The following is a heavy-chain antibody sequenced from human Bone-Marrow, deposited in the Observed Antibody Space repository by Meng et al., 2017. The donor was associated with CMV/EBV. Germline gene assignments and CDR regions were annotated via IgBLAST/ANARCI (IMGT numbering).Heavy chain of an antibody. Sequence: SETLSLTCAVYGGSFSDYYWTWIRQPPGKGLEWLGEINQSGSANYNPSLKSRVTISVDTSKNQFPLKLSSVTAADTAVYYCARGTRGGANWFVDYWGQGTLVTVSS. D-gene: IGHD1-1*01. CDR1: GGSFSDYY. V-gene: IGHV4-34*01. CDR2: INQSGSA. J-gene: IGHJ4*02. CDR3: ARGTRGGANWFVDY.